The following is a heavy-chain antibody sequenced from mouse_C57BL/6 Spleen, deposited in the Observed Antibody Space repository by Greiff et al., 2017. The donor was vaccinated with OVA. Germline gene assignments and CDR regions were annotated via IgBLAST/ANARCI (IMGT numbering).Heavy chain of an antibody. CDR1: GYTFTSYW. CDR2: IYPGNSDT. V-gene: IGHV1-5*01. Sequence: EVQLQQSGTVLARPGASVKMSCKTSGYTFTSYWMHWVKQRPGQGLEWIGAIYPGNSDTSYNQKFKGKAKLTAVTSASTAYMELSSLTNEDSAVYYYTATTVVATDYAMDYWGQGTSVTVSS. J-gene: IGHJ4*01. CDR3: TATTVVATDYAMDY. D-gene: IGHD1-1*01.